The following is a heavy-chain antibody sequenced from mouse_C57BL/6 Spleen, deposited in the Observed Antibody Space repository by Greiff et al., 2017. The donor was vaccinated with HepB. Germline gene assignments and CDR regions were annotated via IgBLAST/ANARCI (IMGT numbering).Heavy chain of an antibody. CDR3: ARIYYDYSWFAY. Sequence: VQLQQPGAELVKPGAPVKLSCKASGYTFTSYWMHWVKQRPGQGLEWIGMIHPNSGSTNYNEKFKSKATLTVDKSSSTAYMQLSSLTSEDSAVYYCARIYYDYSWFAYWGQGTLVTVSA. D-gene: IGHD2-4*01. CDR1: GYTFTSYW. CDR2: IHPNSGST. J-gene: IGHJ3*01. V-gene: IGHV1-64*01.